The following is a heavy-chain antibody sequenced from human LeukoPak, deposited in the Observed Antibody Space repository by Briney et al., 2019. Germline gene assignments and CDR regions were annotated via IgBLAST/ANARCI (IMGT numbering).Heavy chain of an antibody. Sequence: GGSLRLSCAASGFTFSSYSMNWVRQAPGKGLEWGSYISSSSSTIYYADSAKGRFTISRDNAKTSLYLKMTSLRAEDTAVYYCARDARRSLRYFDWLPPLHPGYGDLHPGYGMDVWGQGTTVTVSS. CDR3: ARDARRSLRYFDWLPPLHPGYGDLHPGYGMDV. CDR2: ISSSSSTI. J-gene: IGHJ6*02. V-gene: IGHV3-48*01. D-gene: IGHD3-9*01. CDR1: GFTFSSYS.